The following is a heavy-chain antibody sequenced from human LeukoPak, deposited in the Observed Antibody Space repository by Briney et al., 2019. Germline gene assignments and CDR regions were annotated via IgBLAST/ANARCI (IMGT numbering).Heavy chain of an antibody. J-gene: IGHJ4*02. Sequence: PSETLSLTCTVSGGSISSGGYYWSWIRQHPGKGLEWIGYIYYSGSTYYNPSLKSRVTISVDTSKNQFSLELSSVTAADTAVYYCARAIDYGDYPFDYWGQGTLVTVSS. V-gene: IGHV4-31*03. CDR2: IYYSGST. CDR3: ARAIDYGDYPFDY. CDR1: GGSISSGGYY. D-gene: IGHD4-17*01.